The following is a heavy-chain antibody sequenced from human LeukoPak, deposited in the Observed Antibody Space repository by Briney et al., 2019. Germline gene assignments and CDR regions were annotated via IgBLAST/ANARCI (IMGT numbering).Heavy chain of an antibody. CDR1: GGSISSYY. CDR3: ARGVELRFLEWLHYYWYFDL. CDR2: IYYSGST. Sequence: SETLSLTCTVSGGSISSYYWSWIRQPLGKGLEWIGYIYYSGSTNYNPSLKSRVTISVDTSKNQFSLKLSSVTAADTAVYYCARGVELRFLEWLHYYWYFDLWGRGTLVTVSS. V-gene: IGHV4-59*01. D-gene: IGHD3-3*01. J-gene: IGHJ2*01.